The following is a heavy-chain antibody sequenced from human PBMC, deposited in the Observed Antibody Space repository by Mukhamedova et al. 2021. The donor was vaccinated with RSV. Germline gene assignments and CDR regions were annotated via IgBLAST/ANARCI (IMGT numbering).Heavy chain of an antibody. V-gene: IGHV1-8*01. J-gene: IGHJ4*02. CDR2: MNPNSGNT. Sequence: GLEWMGWMNPNSGNTGYAQNFQGRVSMTRNTSINTAYMELSSLKSEDAAIYYCARGNKLDMIRGVIDYWCQGTLVTVSS. CDR3: ARGNKLDMIRGVIDY. D-gene: IGHD3-10*01.